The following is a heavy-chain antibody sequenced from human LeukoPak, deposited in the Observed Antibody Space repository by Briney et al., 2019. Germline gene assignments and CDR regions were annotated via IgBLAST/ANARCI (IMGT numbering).Heavy chain of an antibody. Sequence: GESLKISCKGSGYSFTSYWIGWVRQMPGKGLEWMGIIYPGDSDTRYSPSFQGQVTISADMSISTAYLHWSRLKASDTAIYYCARRRGIAVATFDYWGQGTLVAVSS. D-gene: IGHD6-19*01. J-gene: IGHJ4*02. V-gene: IGHV5-51*01. CDR1: GYSFTSYW. CDR2: IYPGDSDT. CDR3: ARRRGIAVATFDY.